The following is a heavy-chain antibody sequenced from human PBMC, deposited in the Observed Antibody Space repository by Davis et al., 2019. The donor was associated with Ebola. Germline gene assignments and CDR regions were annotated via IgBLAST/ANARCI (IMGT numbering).Heavy chain of an antibody. Sequence: SETLSLTVALYGASFAGYYWSWIRQPQGKGPEWLGDLYATETTNSNPSLNSQVTMSVDTTNNQFVLKLRSVTAADTAVYYCARGRRDGAGDWFDPWGQGTLVTVSS. J-gene: IGHJ5*02. CDR3: ARGRRDGAGDWFDP. CDR2: LYATETT. CDR1: GASFAGYY. D-gene: IGHD3-10*01. V-gene: IGHV4-59*01.